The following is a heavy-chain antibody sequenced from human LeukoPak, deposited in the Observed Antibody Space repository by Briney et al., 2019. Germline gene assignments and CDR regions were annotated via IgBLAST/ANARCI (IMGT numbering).Heavy chain of an antibody. D-gene: IGHD6-13*01. CDR3: ARGLGQPYYYYYYTDV. V-gene: IGHV4-34*01. CDR1: GGSFSGYY. J-gene: IGHJ6*03. CDR2: INHSGST. Sequence: SETLSLTCAVYGGSFSGYYWSWIRQPPGKGLEWIGEINHSGSTNYNPSLKSRVTISVDTSKNQFSLKLSSVTAADTAVYYCARGLGQPYYYYYYTDVWGKGTTVTVSS.